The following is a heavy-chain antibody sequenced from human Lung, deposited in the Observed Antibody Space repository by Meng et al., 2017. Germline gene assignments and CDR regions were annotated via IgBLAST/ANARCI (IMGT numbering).Heavy chain of an antibody. V-gene: IGHV3-74*03. Sequence: EEHLVEPGGGLVHAGGARRLSCAASGFTFRSYWMHWVRQAPGKGLVWVSRIRGDGGSIVYADSVKGRFTISRDNAKNTLFLQMNSLRAEDTAVYYCARESGYFEYWGQGILVTVSS. CDR3: ARESGYFEY. CDR2: IRGDGGSI. J-gene: IGHJ4*02. CDR1: GFTFRSYW.